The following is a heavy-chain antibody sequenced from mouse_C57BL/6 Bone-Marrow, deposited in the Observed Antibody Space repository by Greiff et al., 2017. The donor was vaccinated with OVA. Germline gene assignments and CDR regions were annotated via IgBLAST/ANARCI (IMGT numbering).Heavy chain of an antibody. Sequence: LVEPGPELVKPGASVKISCKASGYAFSSSWMNWVKQRPGQGLEWIGRIYPGDGDTNYNGKFKGKATLTADKSSSTAYMQLSSLTSEDSAVDFCACEDDCDWYFDVCGRGTAVTLTS. CDR3: ACEDDCDWYFDV. CDR1: GYAFSSSW. V-gene: IGHV1-82*01. D-gene: IGHD2-4*01. CDR2: IYPGDGDT. J-gene: IGHJ1*03.